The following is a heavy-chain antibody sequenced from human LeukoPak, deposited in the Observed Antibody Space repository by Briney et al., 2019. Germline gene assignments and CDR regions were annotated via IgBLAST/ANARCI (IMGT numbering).Heavy chain of an antibody. D-gene: IGHD2-15*01. V-gene: IGHV3-30*04. CDR3: ARGLGSGYVDY. CDR1: GFTFSSYA. CDR2: ISYDGSNK. Sequence: GRSLRLSCEASGFTFSSYAMHWVRQAPGKGLEWVAVISYDGSNKYYADSVKGRFTISRDNSKNTLYLQMNSLRAEDTAVYYCARGLGSGYVDYWGQGTLVTVSS. J-gene: IGHJ4*02.